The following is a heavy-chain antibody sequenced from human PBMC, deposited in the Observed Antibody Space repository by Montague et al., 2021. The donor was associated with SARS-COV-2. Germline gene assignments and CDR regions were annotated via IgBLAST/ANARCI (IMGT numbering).Heavy chain of an antibody. Sequence: SLRLSFSASGFTFSQYPMHWVRQAPGKGLEWVSSIGARGDSTYYADSVKGRFTVSRDNSKSTLYLQMNSLRREDTAVYYCASAYILNKWYEAYWGQGTLVTVSS. CDR3: ASAYILNKWYEAY. CDR2: IGARGDST. J-gene: IGHJ4*02. V-gene: IGHV3-23*01. D-gene: IGHD2-15*01. CDR1: GFTFSQYP.